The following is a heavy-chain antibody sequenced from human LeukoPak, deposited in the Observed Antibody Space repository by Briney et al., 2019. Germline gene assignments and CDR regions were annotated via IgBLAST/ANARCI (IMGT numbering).Heavy chain of an antibody. Sequence: GASVKVSCKASGYTFTSYGISWVRQAPGQGLEWMGWISAYNGNTNYAQKLRGRVTMTTDTSTSTAYMELRSLRSDDTAVYYCARDIAYSGNWYDAFDIWGQGTMVTVSS. CDR1: GYTFTSYG. V-gene: IGHV1-18*01. CDR2: ISAYNGNT. D-gene: IGHD6-13*01. CDR3: ARDIAYSGNWYDAFDI. J-gene: IGHJ3*02.